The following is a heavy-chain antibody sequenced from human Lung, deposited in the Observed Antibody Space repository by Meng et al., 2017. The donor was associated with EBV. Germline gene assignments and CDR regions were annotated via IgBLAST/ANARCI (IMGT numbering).Heavy chain of an antibody. CDR3: ARDSRHCTSASCYSWYFDL. J-gene: IGHJ2*01. CDR1: GYTFTGYY. CDR2: INPNSGAT. D-gene: IGHD2-2*02. Sequence: QLGQFGAEVKKPWDSVKFSCKASGYTFTGYYMHWVRQAPGQGLEWMGRINPNSGATEYAQNFQGRVTMTRDTSISTAYMELSRLRSDDTAVYYCARDSRHCTSASCYSWYFDLWGRGTLVTVAS. V-gene: IGHV1-2*06.